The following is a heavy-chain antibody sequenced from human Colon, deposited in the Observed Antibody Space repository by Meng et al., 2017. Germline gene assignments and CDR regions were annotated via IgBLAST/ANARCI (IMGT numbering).Heavy chain of an antibody. CDR2: ISSSGSTI. J-gene: IGHJ3*02. CDR3: ARDLSGWNDAFDI. D-gene: IGHD6-25*01. V-gene: IGHV3-48*03. Sequence: GGSLRLSCAASGFTFSSYEMNWVRQAPGKGLEWVSYISSSGSTIYYADSVKGRFTIARDNAKNSLYLQMNSLRAEDTAVYYCARDLSGWNDAFDIWGQGTMVTVSS. CDR1: GFTFSSYE.